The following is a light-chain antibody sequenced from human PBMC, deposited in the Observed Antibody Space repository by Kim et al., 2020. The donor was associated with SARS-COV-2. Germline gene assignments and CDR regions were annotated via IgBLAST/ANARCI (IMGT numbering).Light chain of an antibody. V-gene: IGKV1-12*01. CDR1: RSIGSY. CDR3: QQADSFPT. Sequence: IQMTQSPSSVSASVEDRVTITCRASRSIGSYLAWYQHIPGKAPKLLIYAASILQSGVPSRFSGSGSGTDFTLTISGLQPEDFATYYCQQADSFPTFGQGTQVDIK. J-gene: IGKJ1*01. CDR2: AAS.